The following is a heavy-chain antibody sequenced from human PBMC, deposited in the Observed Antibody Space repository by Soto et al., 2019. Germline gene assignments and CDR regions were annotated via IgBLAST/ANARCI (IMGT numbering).Heavy chain of an antibody. J-gene: IGHJ2*01. CDR3: ARSYGSGSYYYDWYFDL. CDR2: IKQDGSEK. D-gene: IGHD3-10*01. Sequence: VQLVESGGGLVQPGGSLRLSCAASGFTFSSYWMSWVRQAPGKGLEWVANIKQDGSEKYYVDSVKGRFTISRDNAKNSLYLQMNSLRAEDTAVYYCARSYGSGSYYYDWYFDLWGRGTLVTVSS. V-gene: IGHV3-7*03. CDR1: GFTFSSYW.